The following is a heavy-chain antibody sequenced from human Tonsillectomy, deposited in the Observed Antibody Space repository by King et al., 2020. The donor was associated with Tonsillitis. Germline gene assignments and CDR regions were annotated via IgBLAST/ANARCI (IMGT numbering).Heavy chain of an antibody. CDR3: ARCNSPFPMWAGLGFDY. D-gene: IGHD2-21*01. CDR2: INWNGGST. CDR1: GFTFDDYG. J-gene: IGHJ4*02. V-gene: IGHV3-20*04. Sequence: VQLVESGGGVVRPGGSLRLSCAASGFTFDDYGMTWVRQAPGKGLEWVSGINWNGGSTSYADSVKGRFTISRDNAKNSLYLQMNSLRAEDTAFYYCARCNSPFPMWAGLGFDYWGQGALVTVSS.